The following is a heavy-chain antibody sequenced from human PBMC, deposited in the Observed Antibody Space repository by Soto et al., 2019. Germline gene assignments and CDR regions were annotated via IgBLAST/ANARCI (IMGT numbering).Heavy chain of an antibody. D-gene: IGHD3-10*01. CDR1: GGTFRTAA. V-gene: IGHV1-69*05. CDR3: ARDNYRPQLGGNYYYILDV. CDR2: IMPVFRTP. Sequence: QVQLEQSGAEVKKPGSSVKVSCKASGGTFRTAAVSWVRQAPGQGLEWMGGIMPVFRTPDYAQKFHGRVTITPDESSSTAYMELNALRSDDTAVYYCARDNYRPQLGGNYYYILDVWGQGTTITVSS. J-gene: IGHJ6*02.